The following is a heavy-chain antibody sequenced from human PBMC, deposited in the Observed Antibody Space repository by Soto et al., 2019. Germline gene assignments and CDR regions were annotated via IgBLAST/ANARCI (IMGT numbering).Heavy chain of an antibody. CDR3: ARRYSSSFDF. V-gene: IGHV4-59*08. CDR2: IYYSGST. Sequence: SETLSLTCTVSGGSLSSYYWSWIRQPPGKGLEWIGYIYYSGSTNYNPSLKSRVTISVDTSKNQFSLKLSSVTAADTAVYYCARRYSSSFDFWGQGTLVTVSS. D-gene: IGHD6-13*01. CDR1: GGSLSSYY. J-gene: IGHJ4*02.